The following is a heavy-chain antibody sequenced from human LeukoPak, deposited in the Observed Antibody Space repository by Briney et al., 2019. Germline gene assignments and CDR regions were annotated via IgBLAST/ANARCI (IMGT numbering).Heavy chain of an antibody. CDR2: IYPGDSDT. J-gene: IGHJ4*02. D-gene: IGHD5-24*01. Sequence: GESLKISCKGSGYSFTSYWSGWVRQKPGKSLEWMGIIYPGDSDTRHSPSFQGQVTISAEKSISTAYLQWSSLKASDTALYYCASRKKRMATAGFDYWGQGTLVTVSS. V-gene: IGHV5-51*01. CDR1: GYSFTSYW. CDR3: ASRKKRMATAGFDY.